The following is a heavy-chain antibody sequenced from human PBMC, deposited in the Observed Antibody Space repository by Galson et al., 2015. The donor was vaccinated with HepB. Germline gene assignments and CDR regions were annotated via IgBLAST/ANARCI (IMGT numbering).Heavy chain of an antibody. Sequence: SVKVSCKASGYTFTGYYMHWVRQAPGQGLEWMGWINPNSGGTNYAQKFQGRVTMTRDTSISTAYMELSRLRSDDTAVYYCARGPTAVPAAVIYYYYYMDVWGKGTTVTVSS. D-gene: IGHD2-2*01. V-gene: IGHV1-2*02. CDR3: ARGPTAVPAAVIYYYYYMDV. J-gene: IGHJ6*03. CDR1: GYTFTGYY. CDR2: INPNSGGT.